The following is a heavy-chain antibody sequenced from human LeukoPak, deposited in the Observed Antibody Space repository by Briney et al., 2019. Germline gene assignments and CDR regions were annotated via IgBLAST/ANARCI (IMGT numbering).Heavy chain of an antibody. J-gene: IGHJ4*02. CDR3: ARVGSIAAAGTPDY. Sequence: PGGSLRLSCAASGFTFSDYYMSWIRQTPGKGLEWVSYISSNSGHTEYADSVKGRFTVSRDNAKNSLFLQLNSLRADDTAVYYCARVGSIAAAGTPDYWGQGTLVTVSS. V-gene: IGHV3-11*06. CDR1: GFTFSDYY. CDR2: ISSNSGHT. D-gene: IGHD6-13*01.